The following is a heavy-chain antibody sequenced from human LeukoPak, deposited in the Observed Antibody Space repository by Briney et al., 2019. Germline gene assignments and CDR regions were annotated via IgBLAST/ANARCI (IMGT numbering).Heavy chain of an antibody. V-gene: IGHV4-39*07. D-gene: IGHD4-17*01. Sequence: SETLSLTCSVSGDSISLSFYYWGWIRQPPGKALEWIGSVYYSGSTYYNPSLKSRVTISVDTSKNQFSLKLSSVTAADTAVYYCARVGGVNYGDYGWYYFDYWGQGTLVTVSS. CDR2: VYYSGST. CDR3: ARVGGVNYGDYGWYYFDY. CDR1: GDSISLSFYY. J-gene: IGHJ4*02.